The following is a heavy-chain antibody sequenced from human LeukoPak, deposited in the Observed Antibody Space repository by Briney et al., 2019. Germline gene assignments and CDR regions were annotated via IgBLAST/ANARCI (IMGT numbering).Heavy chain of an antibody. D-gene: IGHD1-26*01. CDR3: ARWPPSGSYWGGRFDY. CDR1: GGSFSVYY. J-gene: IGHJ4*02. V-gene: IGHV4-34*01. Sequence: SETLSLTCAVYGGSFSVYYWSWIRQPPGKGLEWIGEINHSGSTNYNPSLKSRVTISVDTSKNQFSLKLSSVTAADTAVYYCARWPPSGSYWGGRFDYWGQGTLVTVSS. CDR2: INHSGST.